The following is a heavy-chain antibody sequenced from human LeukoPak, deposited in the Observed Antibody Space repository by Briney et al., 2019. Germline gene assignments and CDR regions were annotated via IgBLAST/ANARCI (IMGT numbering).Heavy chain of an antibody. J-gene: IGHJ4*02. CDR2: ISYDGSNK. Sequence: GSLRLSCAASGFTFSSYDMHWVRQAPGKGLEWVTVISYDGSNKYYADSVKGRFTISRDNSKNTLYLQMNSLRAEDTAVYYCANGDNVRYWGQGTLVTVSS. CDR1: GFTFSSYD. V-gene: IGHV3-30*18. D-gene: IGHD5-24*01. CDR3: ANGDNVRY.